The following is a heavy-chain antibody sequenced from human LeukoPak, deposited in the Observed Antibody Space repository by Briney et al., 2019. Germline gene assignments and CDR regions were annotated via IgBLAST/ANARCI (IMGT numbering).Heavy chain of an antibody. V-gene: IGHV5-51*01. J-gene: IGHJ4*02. CDR2: IYPGDFDT. D-gene: IGHD2-2*01. CDR1: GYNFATYW. Sequence: GESLNISCKGSGYNFATYWIGWARQMPGKGLEWMGIIYPGDFDTRYNPSFQGQVTFSVDRSLSTAYLHWSSLKTSDTAICYCAGLKIVPTAVAHWGQGTLVSVSP. CDR3: AGLKIVPTAVAH.